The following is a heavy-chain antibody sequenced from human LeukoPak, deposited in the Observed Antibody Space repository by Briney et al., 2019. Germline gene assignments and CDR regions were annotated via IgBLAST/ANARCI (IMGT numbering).Heavy chain of an antibody. CDR3: ATLPVRGAIPPPLFDY. D-gene: IGHD3-10*02. Sequence: ASVKVSCKASGYTFTVYYMHWVRQAPGQGLEWMGWINPNSGGTNYAQKFQGRVTMTRDTSISTAYMELTRLRSDDTAVYYCATLPVRGAIPPPLFDYWGQGTLVTVSS. CDR1: GYTFTVYY. J-gene: IGHJ4*02. CDR2: INPNSGGT. V-gene: IGHV1-2*02.